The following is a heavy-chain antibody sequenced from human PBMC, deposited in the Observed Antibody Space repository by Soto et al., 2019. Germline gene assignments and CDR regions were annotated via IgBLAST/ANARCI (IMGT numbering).Heavy chain of an antibody. CDR2: ISYEGINT. CDR3: ARVPDFIYCSTGTGYPDS. CDR1: GFAFSSNA. J-gene: IGHJ4*02. Sequence: QVQLVESGGGVVQPGRSLRLSCAASGFAFSSNAMHWVRQAPGKGLEWVAVISYEGINTYYADSVKGRFTISRDNYKNTRYPQMTSLRVEDTATYYAARVPDFIYCSTGTGYPDSWAQGTLVTVSS. V-gene: IGHV3-30-3*01. D-gene: IGHD2-2*01.